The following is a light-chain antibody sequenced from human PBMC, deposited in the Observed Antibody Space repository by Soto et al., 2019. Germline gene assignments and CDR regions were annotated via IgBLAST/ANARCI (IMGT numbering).Light chain of an antibody. V-gene: IGKV3-11*01. CDR2: DAS. Sequence: GVSQSVATLSLSPGERAPLSCRASQSIRSFLGWYQQKPGQSPRLLIHDASSRATGITARFSGSGSGTDFTLTISSLQPEDFAIYYCPQRSARPLTFGGGTKADIK. J-gene: IGKJ4*01. CDR1: QSIRSF. CDR3: PQRSARPLT.